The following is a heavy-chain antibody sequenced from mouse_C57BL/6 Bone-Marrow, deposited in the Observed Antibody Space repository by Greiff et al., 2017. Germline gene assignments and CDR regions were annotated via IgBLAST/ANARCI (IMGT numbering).Heavy chain of an antibody. J-gene: IGHJ3*01. D-gene: IGHD2-4*01. Sequence: EVKLQESGEGLVKPGGSLKLSCAASGFTFSSYAMSWVRQTPEKRLEWVAYISSGGDYIYYADTVKGRFTISRDNARNTLDLQMSSLKSEDTAMYYCTRGRGYDYDAAWFAYWGQGTLVTVSA. CDR2: ISSGGDYI. CDR3: TRGRGYDYDAAWFAY. CDR1: GFTFSSYA. V-gene: IGHV5-9-1*02.